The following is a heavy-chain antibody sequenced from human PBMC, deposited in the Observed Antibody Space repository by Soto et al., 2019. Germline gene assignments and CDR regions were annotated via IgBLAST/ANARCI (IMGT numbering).Heavy chain of an antibody. CDR3: ARGQYCGGDCYGRNPLVA. CDR1: GYTFTSYA. Sequence: ASVKVSCKASGYTFTSYAMHWVRQAPGQRLEWMGWINAGNGNTKYSQKFQGRVTITRDTSASTAYMELSSLRSEDTAVYYCARGQYCGGDCYGRNPLVAWGQGTLVTVSS. D-gene: IGHD2-21*02. CDR2: INAGNGNT. J-gene: IGHJ5*02. V-gene: IGHV1-3*01.